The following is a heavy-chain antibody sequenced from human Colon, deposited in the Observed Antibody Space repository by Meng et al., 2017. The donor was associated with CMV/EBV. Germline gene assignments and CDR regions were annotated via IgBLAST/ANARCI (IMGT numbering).Heavy chain of an antibody. CDR1: GFTFGNSA. J-gene: IGHJ4*02. Sequence: LSCAASGFTFGNSAMTWVRQAPGTGLEWLSTISFDSADTWYADSVKGRLAISRDNSKNTLYLQINDLGAEDTAVYYCAREFYYRVDYWGQGTLVTVSS. D-gene: IGHD3-22*01. CDR3: AREFYYRVDY. V-gene: IGHV3-23*01. CDR2: ISFDSADT.